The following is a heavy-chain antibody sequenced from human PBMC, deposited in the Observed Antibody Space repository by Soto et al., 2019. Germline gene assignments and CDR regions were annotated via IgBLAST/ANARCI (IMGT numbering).Heavy chain of an antibody. J-gene: IGHJ4*02. Sequence: SETLSLTCAVYGGSFSGYYWSWIRQPPGKGLEWIGEINHSGSTNYNPSLKSRVTISVDTSKNQFSLKLSSVTAADTAVYYCARGLPPYYDFWSGYYSTFDYWGQGTLVTVSS. D-gene: IGHD3-3*01. CDR3: ARGLPPYYDFWSGYYSTFDY. V-gene: IGHV4-34*01. CDR2: INHSGST. CDR1: GGSFSGYY.